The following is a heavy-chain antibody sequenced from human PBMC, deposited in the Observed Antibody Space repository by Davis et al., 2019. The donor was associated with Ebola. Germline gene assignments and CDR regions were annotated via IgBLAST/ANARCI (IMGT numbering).Heavy chain of an antibody. CDR2: IKQDGSEK. CDR1: GFTFSSYW. D-gene: IGHD3-10*01. V-gene: IGHV3-7*01. CDR3: AKGSGSYYKKFGYYGMDV. J-gene: IGHJ6*02. Sequence: GESLKISCAASGFTFSSYWMSWVRQAPGKGLEWVANIKQDGSEKYYVDSVKGRFTISRDNSKNTLYLQMNSLRAEDTAVYYCAKGSGSYYKKFGYYGMDVWGQGTTVTVSS.